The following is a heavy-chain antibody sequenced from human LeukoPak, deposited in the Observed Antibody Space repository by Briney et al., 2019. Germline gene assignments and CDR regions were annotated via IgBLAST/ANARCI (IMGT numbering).Heavy chain of an antibody. CDR1: GGTFSSYA. CDR2: IIPIFGTA. V-gene: IGHV1-69*13. CDR3: ARSDCSSTSCPPYI. J-gene: IGHJ3*02. D-gene: IGHD2-2*01. Sequence: GASVKVSCKASGGTFSSYAISWVRQAPGQGLEWMGGIIPIFGTANYAQKFQGRVTITADESTSTAYMELSSLRSEDTAVYYCARSDCSSTSCPPYIWGQGTMVTVSS.